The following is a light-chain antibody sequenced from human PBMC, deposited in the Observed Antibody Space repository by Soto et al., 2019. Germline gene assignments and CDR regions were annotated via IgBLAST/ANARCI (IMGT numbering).Light chain of an antibody. CDR2: EVS. J-gene: IGLJ1*01. CDR1: SSDVGGYNY. CDR3: SSYTSSSTRV. Sequence: QSALAQPPSASGSPGQSVTISCTGTSSDVGGYNYVSWYQQHPDKAPKLIIYEVSKRPSGVPDRFSGSKSGNTASLTISGLQAEDEADYYCSSYTSSSTRVFGTGTKVTVL. V-gene: IGLV2-8*01.